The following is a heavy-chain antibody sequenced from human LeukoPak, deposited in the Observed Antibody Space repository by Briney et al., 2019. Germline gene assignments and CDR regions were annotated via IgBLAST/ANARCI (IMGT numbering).Heavy chain of an antibody. Sequence: GGSLRLSCAASGFNFSSYGMHWVRQAPGKGLGWVAFIRYDGSNKYYADSVKGRFTISRDDSKNTLYLQMNSLRAEDTAVYYCAKDPSGALGFWGQGALVTVSS. J-gene: IGHJ4*02. V-gene: IGHV3-30*02. D-gene: IGHD7-27*01. CDR1: GFNFSSYG. CDR2: IRYDGSNK. CDR3: AKDPSGALGF.